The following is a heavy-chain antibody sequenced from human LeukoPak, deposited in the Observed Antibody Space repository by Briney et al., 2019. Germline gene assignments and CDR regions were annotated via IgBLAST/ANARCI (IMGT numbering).Heavy chain of an antibody. CDR3: ARGGGSSPGGYYYYMDV. J-gene: IGHJ6*03. V-gene: IGHV1-2*04. Sequence: ASVKVSCKASGYTFTGYYMHWVRQAPGQGLEWMGWINPNSGGTNYAQKFQGWVTMTRDTSISTAYMELSRLRSDDTAVYYCARGGGSSPGGYYYYMDVWGKGTTVTVSS. CDR1: GYTFTGYY. D-gene: IGHD1-26*01. CDR2: INPNSGGT.